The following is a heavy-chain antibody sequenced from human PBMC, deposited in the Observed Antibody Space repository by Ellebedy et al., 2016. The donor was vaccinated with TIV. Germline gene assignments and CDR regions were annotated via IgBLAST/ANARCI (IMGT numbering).Heavy chain of an antibody. CDR1: GFTFSSYA. D-gene: IGHD3-3*01. CDR2: ISGSGGST. J-gene: IGHJ4*02. Sequence: GESLKISXAASGFTFSSYAMSWVRQAPGKGLEWVSAISGSGGSTYYADSVKGRFTISRDNSKNTLYLQMNSLRAEDTAVYYCAKGHSPRGITIFGVVIRPGIIRDKMTTGARELIPLDDYWGQRTLVTVSS. CDR3: AKGHSPRGITIFGVVIRPGIIRDKMTTGARELIPLDDY. V-gene: IGHV3-23*01.